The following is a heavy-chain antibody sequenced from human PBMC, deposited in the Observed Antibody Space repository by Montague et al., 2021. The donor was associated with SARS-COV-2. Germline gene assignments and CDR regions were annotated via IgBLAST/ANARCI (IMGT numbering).Heavy chain of an antibody. CDR1: GFSLSTPNVG. Sequence: PALVKPTQTLTLTCTFSGFSLSTPNVGVAWIRQPPGKALEWLAAIYSNGDKRYSPSLQRRLTITKDTSRNQVVVSLTNVDPLDTATYYCAHLIRYYDILTGIPFDDWGQGTQVTVSS. V-gene: IGHV2-5*01. CDR3: AHLIRYYDILTGIPFDD. CDR2: IYSNGDK. D-gene: IGHD3-9*01. J-gene: IGHJ4*02.